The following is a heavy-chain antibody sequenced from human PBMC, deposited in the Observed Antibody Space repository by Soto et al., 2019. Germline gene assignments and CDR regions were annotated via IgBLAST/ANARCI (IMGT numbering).Heavy chain of an antibody. CDR3: ARQVGGWAPWYFDY. D-gene: IGHD6-19*01. J-gene: IGHJ4*02. CDR2: IYYSGST. Sequence: SETLCLTCAVDGGSFSGYYWTWIRQPPGTGLEWIGYIYYSGSTNYNPSLKSRVTISVDTSKNQFSLKLSSVTAADAAVYYCARQVGGWAPWYFDYWGQGTLVTVSS. V-gene: IGHV4-59*08. CDR1: GGSFSGYY.